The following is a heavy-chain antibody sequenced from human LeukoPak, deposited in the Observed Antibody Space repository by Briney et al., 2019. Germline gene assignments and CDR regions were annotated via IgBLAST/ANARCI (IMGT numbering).Heavy chain of an antibody. Sequence: PGGSLRLSCAASGFTFSSYWMHWVRQAPGKGLVWVSRINSDGSTTTYADSAKGRFTISRDNAKNSLYLQMNSLRAEDTAVYYCAREELWFDYWGQGTLVTVSS. CDR2: INSDGSTT. V-gene: IGHV3-74*01. CDR3: AREELWFDY. CDR1: GFTFSSYW. D-gene: IGHD5-18*01. J-gene: IGHJ4*02.